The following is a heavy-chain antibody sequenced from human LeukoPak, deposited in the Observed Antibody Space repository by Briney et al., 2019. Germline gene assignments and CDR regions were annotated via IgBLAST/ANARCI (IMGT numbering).Heavy chain of an antibody. Sequence: SETLSLTCAVYGGSFSGYYWSWIRQPPGKGLEWIGEINHSGSTNYNPSLKSRVTISVDTSKNQFSLKLSSVTAADTAVYYCARRGRVVITKLAFDIWGQGTMVTVSS. J-gene: IGHJ3*02. CDR2: INHSGST. V-gene: IGHV4-34*01. D-gene: IGHD3-22*01. CDR3: ARRGRVVITKLAFDI. CDR1: GGSFSGYY.